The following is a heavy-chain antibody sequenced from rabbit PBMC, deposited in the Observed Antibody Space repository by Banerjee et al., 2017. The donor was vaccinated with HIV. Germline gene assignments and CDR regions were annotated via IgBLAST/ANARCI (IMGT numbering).Heavy chain of an antibody. J-gene: IGHJ6*01. Sequence: QSLEESGGDLVKPGASLTLTCTVSGFSLSSSVYMCWVRQAPGKGLEWVGCLHTGDGNTYYANWAKGRFTISKTSLTTVTLQMTSLTAADTATYFCARREFTDNSVYTLWGPGTLVTVS. CDR1: GFSLSSSVY. D-gene: IGHD8-1*01. CDR2: LHTGDGNT. V-gene: IGHV1S40*01. CDR3: ARREFTDNSVYTL.